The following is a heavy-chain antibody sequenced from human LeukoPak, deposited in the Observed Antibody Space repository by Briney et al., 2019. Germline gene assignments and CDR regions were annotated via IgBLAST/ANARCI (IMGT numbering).Heavy chain of an antibody. D-gene: IGHD3-3*01. Sequence: GGSLRLSCAASGFTFSSYAMSWVRQAPGKGLEWVSAISGSGGSTYYADSVKGRFTISRDNSKNTLYLQMNSLRAEDTAVYYCAKGPAHLGVVIISAGSGYWGQGTLVTVSS. J-gene: IGHJ4*02. V-gene: IGHV3-23*01. CDR3: AKGPAHLGVVIISAGSGY. CDR2: ISGSGGST. CDR1: GFTFSSYA.